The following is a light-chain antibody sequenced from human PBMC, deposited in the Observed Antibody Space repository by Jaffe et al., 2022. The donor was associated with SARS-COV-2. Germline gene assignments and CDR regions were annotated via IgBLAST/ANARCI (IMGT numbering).Light chain of an antibody. Sequence: SFELTQPPSLSVSPGQTATIICSGDKLGDKYASWYQQRSGQSPVLVIYQDSKRPAGIPERFSGSNSGSTATLTISETQALDEADYYCQAWDGNIIFGGGTKLTVL. V-gene: IGLV3-1*01. CDR2: QDS. CDR1: KLGDKY. CDR3: QAWDGNII. J-gene: IGLJ2*01.